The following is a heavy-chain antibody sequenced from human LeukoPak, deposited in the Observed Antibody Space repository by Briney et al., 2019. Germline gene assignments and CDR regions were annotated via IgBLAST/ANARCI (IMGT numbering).Heavy chain of an antibody. CDR2: IYYSGST. CDR1: GGSISSGDYY. D-gene: IGHD5-18*01. V-gene: IGHV4-30-4*01. Sequence: SQTLSLTCTVSGGSISSGDYYWSWIRQPPGKGLEWIGYIYYSGSTYYNPSLKSRVTISVDTSKNQFSLKLSSVTAADTAVYYCARDEIQLWHSGMDVWGQGTTVTVSS. J-gene: IGHJ6*02. CDR3: ARDEIQLWHSGMDV.